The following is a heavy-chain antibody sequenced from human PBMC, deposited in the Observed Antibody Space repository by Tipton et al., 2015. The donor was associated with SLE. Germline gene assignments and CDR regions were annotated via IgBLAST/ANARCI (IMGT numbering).Heavy chain of an antibody. Sequence: TLSLTCTVSDGSISDYYWTWIRQPAGEGLEWIGRIYASGSTNYNPSLRSRAAMSVDTSKSHFSLKLTSVTAADTAIYYCAGAVDPSEGRNFWSLFYWGQGSLVTVSS. J-gene: IGHJ4*02. CDR2: IYASGST. D-gene: IGHD3-3*01. CDR3: AGAVDPSEGRNFWSLFY. V-gene: IGHV4-4*07. CDR1: DGSISDYY.